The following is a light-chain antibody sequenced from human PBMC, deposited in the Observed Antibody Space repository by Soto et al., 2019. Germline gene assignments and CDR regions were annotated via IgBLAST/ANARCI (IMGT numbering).Light chain of an antibody. J-gene: IGKJ1*01. Sequence: DIQMTQSPSTLSASVGDTVTITCRASQTISGWLAWYQQRPGKAPNLLFFDASTLESGVPSRFSGSGSGTTFTLTISSLQSDDFATYYCLQYNGYYRTFGQGTKVEIK. CDR1: QTISGW. CDR2: DAS. CDR3: LQYNGYYRT. V-gene: IGKV1-5*01.